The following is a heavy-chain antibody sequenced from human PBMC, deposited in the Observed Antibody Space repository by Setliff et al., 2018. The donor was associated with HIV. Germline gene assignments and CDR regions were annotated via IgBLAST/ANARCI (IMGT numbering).Heavy chain of an antibody. Sequence: SETLSLTCAVYGGSFSGYYWSRIRQPTGKGLEWIGEINHSGSTNYNPSLKSRVTISVDTSKNQFSLKLSSVTAADTAVYYCARGHLSPKFDPWGQGTRVTVSS. J-gene: IGHJ5*02. CDR3: ARGHLSPKFDP. V-gene: IGHV4-34*01. CDR1: GGSFSGYY. CDR2: INHSGST.